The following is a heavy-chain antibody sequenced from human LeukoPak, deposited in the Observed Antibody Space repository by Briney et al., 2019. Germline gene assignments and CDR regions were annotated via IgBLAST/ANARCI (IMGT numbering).Heavy chain of an antibody. CDR2: ISDSGGGT. CDR3: ATEGPHRGSYYLNFAS. Sequence: GGSLRLSCAASGFTFSSYALTWVRQAPGKGLEWVSTISDSGGGTYYADSVKGRFTISRDNSKHTLYLQMNSLRAEDTAIYYCATEGPHRGSYYLNFASWGQGTLVTVSS. D-gene: IGHD1-26*01. CDR1: GFTFSSYA. V-gene: IGHV3-23*01. J-gene: IGHJ4*02.